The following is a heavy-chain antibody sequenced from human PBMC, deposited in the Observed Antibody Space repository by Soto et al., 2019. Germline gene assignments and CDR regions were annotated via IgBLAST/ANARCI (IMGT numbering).Heavy chain of an antibody. J-gene: IGHJ2*01. V-gene: IGHV3-33*01. CDR3: AIFFFQAEDGIRDTVPVSAFLLNRSSDL. CDR2: IRYDGSNA. Sequence: KGLEWVAVIRYDGSNAYYGDSVRCRFTISRDNSKNILYLQMNSLRAEDTAMYYCAIFFFQAEDGIRDTVPVSAFLLNRSSDL. D-gene: IGHD2-15*01.